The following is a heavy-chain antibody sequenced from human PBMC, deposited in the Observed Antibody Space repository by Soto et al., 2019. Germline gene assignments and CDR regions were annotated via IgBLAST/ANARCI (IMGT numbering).Heavy chain of an antibody. CDR3: ARSGIAVHWYFDL. V-gene: IGHV4-39*01. Sequence: ASETLSLTCTVSGGPSSSSSYYWGWIRQPPGKGLEWIGSIYYSGHTYYNPSLKSRVTISVDTSKDQFSLKLSSVTAVDTAVYYCARSGIAVHWYFDLWGRGTLVTVSS. J-gene: IGHJ2*01. CDR2: IYYSGHT. D-gene: IGHD6-19*01. CDR1: GGPSSSSSYY.